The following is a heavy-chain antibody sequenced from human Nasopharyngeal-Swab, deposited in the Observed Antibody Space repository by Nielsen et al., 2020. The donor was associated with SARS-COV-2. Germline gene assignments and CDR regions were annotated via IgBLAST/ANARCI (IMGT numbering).Heavy chain of an antibody. J-gene: IGHJ4*02. CDR2: INHSGST. D-gene: IGHD6-19*01. CDR3: ARDMGESSGWPDPFDY. Sequence: PGKGLEWIGEINHSGSTNYNPSLKSRVTISVDTSKNQFSLKLSSVTAADTAVYYCARDMGESSGWPDPFDYWGQGTLVTVPS. V-gene: IGHV4-34*01.